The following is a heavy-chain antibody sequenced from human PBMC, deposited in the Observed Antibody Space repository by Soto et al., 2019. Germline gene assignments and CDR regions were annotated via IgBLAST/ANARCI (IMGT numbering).Heavy chain of an antibody. CDR3: AIDRGEMATILDP. D-gene: IGHD5-12*01. V-gene: IGHV1-69*06. Sequence: ASVKVSCKASGGTFSSHAISWVRQAPGQGLEWMGGIIIIFGTTNYAQKFQGRVTLTADKSTSTVYMELRGLRSEDSAIYYCAIDRGEMATILDPWGQGTLVTVSS. CDR2: IIIIFGTT. CDR1: GGTFSSHA. J-gene: IGHJ5*02.